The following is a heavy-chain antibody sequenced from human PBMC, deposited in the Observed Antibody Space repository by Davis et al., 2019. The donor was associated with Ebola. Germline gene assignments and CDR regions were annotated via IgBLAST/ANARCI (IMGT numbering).Heavy chain of an antibody. CDR1: GGSISSYY. CDR3: AKGGYFDSLEIES. J-gene: IGHJ4*02. V-gene: IGHV4-59*01. Sequence: MPSETLSLTCTVSGGSISSYYWSWIRQPPGKGLEWIGYIYYSGSTNYNPSLKSRVTLSVDTSKNQFSLKLSSVTAADTAVYYCAKGGYFDSLEIESWGQGTLVTVSS. CDR2: IYYSGST. D-gene: IGHD3-9*01.